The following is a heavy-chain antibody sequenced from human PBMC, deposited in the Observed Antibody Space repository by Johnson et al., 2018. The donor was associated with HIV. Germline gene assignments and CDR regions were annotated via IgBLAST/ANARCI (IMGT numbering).Heavy chain of an antibody. CDR2: ISWNSGSI. CDR1: GFTFSSYA. V-gene: IGHV3-9*01. J-gene: IGHJ3*02. D-gene: IGHD1-7*01. CDR3: AKEMTVGTTTAFDI. Sequence: VQLVESGGGLVQPGGSLRLSCAASGFTFSSYAMHWVRQAPGKGLAWVSGISWNSGSIGYADSVKGRFTISRDNAKNSLYLQMNSLRAEDTALYYCAKEMTVGTTTAFDIWGQGTMVTVSS.